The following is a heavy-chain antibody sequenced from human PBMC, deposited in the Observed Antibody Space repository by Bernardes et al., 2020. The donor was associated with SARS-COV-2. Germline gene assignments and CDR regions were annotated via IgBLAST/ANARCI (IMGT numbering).Heavy chain of an antibody. Sequence: GGSLRLSCAASGFTFSSYAMSWVRQAPGKGLEWVSAISGSGGSTYYADSVKGRFTISRDNSKNTLYLQMNSLRAEDTAVYYCAKGLVGAIRGGVDYFDYWGQGTLVTVSS. CDR2: ISGSGGST. D-gene: IGHD1-26*01. CDR1: GFTFSSYA. J-gene: IGHJ4*02. V-gene: IGHV3-23*01. CDR3: AKGLVGAIRGGVDYFDY.